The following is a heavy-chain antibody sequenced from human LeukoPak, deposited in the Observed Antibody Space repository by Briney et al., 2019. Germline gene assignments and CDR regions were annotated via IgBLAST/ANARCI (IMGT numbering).Heavy chain of an antibody. D-gene: IGHD3-9*01. CDR1: GYTFTGYY. J-gene: IGHJ4*02. V-gene: IGHV1-2*02. Sequence: WASVKVSCKASGYTFTGYYMHWARQAPGQGLEWMGWINPNSGGTNYAQKFQGRVTMTRDTSISTAYMELSRLRSDATAVYYCARGHPYDILTIDVEWYFDYWGQGTLVTVSS. CDR3: ARGHPYDILTIDVEWYFDY. CDR2: INPNSGGT.